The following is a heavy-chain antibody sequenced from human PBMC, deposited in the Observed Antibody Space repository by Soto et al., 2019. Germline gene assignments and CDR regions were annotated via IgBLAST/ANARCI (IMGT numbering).Heavy chain of an antibody. Sequence: QVQLVQSGAEVKKPGASVKVSCKASGYTFTSYGISWVRQAPGQGLEWMGWNSSYNGNTNYAQKVQGRVTMTTDTSASTTYMELRSLRSDDTAVYYCARGPRYCSSSSCFSRVTWFDPWGQGTLVTVSS. CDR3: ARGPRYCSSSSCFSRVTWFDP. V-gene: IGHV1-18*01. CDR1: GYTFTSYG. CDR2: NSSYNGNT. D-gene: IGHD2-2*01. J-gene: IGHJ5*02.